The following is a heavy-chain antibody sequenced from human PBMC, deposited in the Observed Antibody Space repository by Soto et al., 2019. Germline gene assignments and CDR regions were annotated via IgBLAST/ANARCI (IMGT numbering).Heavy chain of an antibody. CDR3: AKDRDYYDSSGYYFPAYFQH. V-gene: IGHV3-23*01. CDR2: ISGSGGST. D-gene: IGHD3-22*01. Sequence: GGSLRLSCAASGFTFSSYAMSWVRQAPGKGLEWVSAISGSGGSTYYADSVKGRFTISRDNSKNTLYLQMNSLRAEDRAVYYCAKDRDYYDSSGYYFPAYFQHWGQGTLVTVSS. J-gene: IGHJ1*01. CDR1: GFTFSSYA.